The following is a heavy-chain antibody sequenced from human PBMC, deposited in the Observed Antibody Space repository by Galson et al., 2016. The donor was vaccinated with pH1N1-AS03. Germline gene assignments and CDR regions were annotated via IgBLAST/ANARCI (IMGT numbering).Heavy chain of an antibody. CDR1: GDSINRGNYY. CDR3: ARELGDGGGKWDAPAI. J-gene: IGHJ3*02. V-gene: IGHV4-30-4*01. Sequence: TLSLTCSVSGDSINRGNYYWTWVRQPPGKGLEWIGSICNSGSTYYNPSLKSRISISRDTSKHQFSLKLTSVTAADTAVYFCARELGDGGGKWDAPAIWGQGTMVTVSS. CDR2: ICNSGST. D-gene: IGHD4-23*01.